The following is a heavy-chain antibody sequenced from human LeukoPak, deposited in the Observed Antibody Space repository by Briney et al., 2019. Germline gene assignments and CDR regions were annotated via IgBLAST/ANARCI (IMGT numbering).Heavy chain of an antibody. V-gene: IGHV3-30*03. Sequence: GGSLRLSCAASGFTFSSYGMHWVRQAPGKGPECVAVISYDGSNKYYTDSVKGRFTISRDNSKNTLYLQMNSLRAEDTAVYYCARAVAGTPIDYWGQGTLVTVSS. D-gene: IGHD6-19*01. CDR1: GFTFSSYG. J-gene: IGHJ4*02. CDR2: ISYDGSNK. CDR3: ARAVAGTPIDY.